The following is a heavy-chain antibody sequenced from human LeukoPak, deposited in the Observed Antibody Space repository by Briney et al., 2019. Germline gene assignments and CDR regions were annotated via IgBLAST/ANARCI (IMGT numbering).Heavy chain of an antibody. CDR2: IYYSGST. Sequence: SENLSLTRTLSGGSISSYYWSWIRQPPGKGREWIGYIYYSGSTNYNHSLKSRVTISVDTSKNQFSLKLSSVTAADTAVYYCARRYSSSWSGYFDYWGKGTLVIVSS. CDR3: ARRYSSSWSGYFDY. CDR1: GGSISSYY. J-gene: IGHJ4*02. D-gene: IGHD6-13*01. V-gene: IGHV4-59*01.